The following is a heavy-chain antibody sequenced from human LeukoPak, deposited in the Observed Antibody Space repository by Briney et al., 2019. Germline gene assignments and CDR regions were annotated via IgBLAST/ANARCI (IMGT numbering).Heavy chain of an antibody. V-gene: IGHV3-30*03. CDR1: GFTFSSYG. CDR2: ISYDGSYK. CDR3: ATAKEALSSSWYLSVDY. J-gene: IGHJ4*02. D-gene: IGHD6-13*01. Sequence: GGSLRLSCAASGFTFSSYGMHWARQAPGKGLEWVTVISYDGSYKYYADSVKGRFTISRDNSKNTLYLQMNSLRVEDTAVYYCATAKEALSSSWYLSVDYWGQGTLVTVSS.